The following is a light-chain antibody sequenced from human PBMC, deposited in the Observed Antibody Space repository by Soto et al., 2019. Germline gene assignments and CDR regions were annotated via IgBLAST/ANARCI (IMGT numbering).Light chain of an antibody. Sequence: VMKQSPTTLSVSPGERATLSCRASQSVSSTYLAWYQHKPGQAPRLLIYGASSRATGIPDRFSGSGSGTDFTLIISSLEPEDFAVYYCQQYGNSFVGFGQGTKVDI. CDR1: QSVSSTY. CDR2: GAS. CDR3: QQYGNSFVG. V-gene: IGKV3-20*01. J-gene: IGKJ1*01.